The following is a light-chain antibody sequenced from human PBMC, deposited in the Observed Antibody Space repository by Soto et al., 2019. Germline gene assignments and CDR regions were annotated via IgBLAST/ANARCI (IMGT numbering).Light chain of an antibody. CDR2: EVS. CDR1: SSDVGSYNR. Sequence: QSVLNRAASGSGAPGGAGSISCTGTSSDVGSYNRVSWYQLPPGTAPQLMVYEVSNRPSGVPDRFSGSKSGNTASLTISGLQAEDEADYYCSSYTSSSTYVFGPGTKVTVL. V-gene: IGLV2-18*02. J-gene: IGLJ1*01. CDR3: SSYTSSSTYV.